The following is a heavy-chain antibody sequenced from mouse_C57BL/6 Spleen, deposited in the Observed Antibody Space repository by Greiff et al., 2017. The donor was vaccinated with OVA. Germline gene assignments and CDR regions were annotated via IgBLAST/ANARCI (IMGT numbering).Heavy chain of an antibody. V-gene: IGHV1-54*01. CDR2: INPGSGGT. J-gene: IGHJ4*01. Sequence: VHLVESGAELVRPGTSVKVSCKASGYAFTNYLIEWVKQRPGQGLEWIGVINPGSGGTNYNEKFKGKATLTADKSSSTAYMQLSSLTSEDSAVYFCAREGLGYSNYAMDYWGQGTSVTVSS. CDR1: GYAFTNYL. D-gene: IGHD2-5*01. CDR3: AREGLGYSNYAMDY.